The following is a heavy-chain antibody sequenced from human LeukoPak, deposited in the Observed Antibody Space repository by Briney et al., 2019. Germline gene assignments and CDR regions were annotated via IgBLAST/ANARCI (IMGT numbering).Heavy chain of an antibody. CDR2: INSDETST. J-gene: IGHJ4*02. CDR3: ATSTYCSGGSCYSRTFQY. Sequence: GGSLRLSCAASGFTFSSYWMHWVRQAPGKGLVWVSRINSDETSTSYADSVKGRFTISRDNAQKTLYLQMNSLRAEDTAVYYCATSTYCSGGSCYSRTFQYWGQGTLVTVSA. CDR1: GFTFSSYW. D-gene: IGHD2-15*01. V-gene: IGHV3-74*01.